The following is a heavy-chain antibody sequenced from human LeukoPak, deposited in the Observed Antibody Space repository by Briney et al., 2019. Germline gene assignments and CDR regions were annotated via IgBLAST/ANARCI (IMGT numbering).Heavy chain of an antibody. Sequence: GGSLRLSCAASGLTFSNYGMHWVRQAPGKGLEWVAFIRDDGSIKYYADSVRGRFTISRDNSKNTVYLQMNSLRAEDTAVYYCAKVLSSSWGYFGFWGQGTLVTVSS. D-gene: IGHD6-13*01. CDR2: IRDDGSIK. CDR1: GLTFSNYG. J-gene: IGHJ4*02. CDR3: AKVLSSSWGYFGF. V-gene: IGHV3-30*02.